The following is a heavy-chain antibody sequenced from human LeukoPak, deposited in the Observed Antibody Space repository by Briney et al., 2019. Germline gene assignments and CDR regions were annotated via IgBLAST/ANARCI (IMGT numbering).Heavy chain of an antibody. CDR2: FDPEDGET. CDR3: ATDYRYSNSFDY. Sequence: ASVKVSCKVSGYTLTELSMHWVRQAPGKGLEWMGGFDPEDGETIYAQKFQGRVTMTEDTSTDTAYMELSSLRSEDTAVYYCATDYRYSNSFDYWGQGTLVTVSP. V-gene: IGHV1-24*01. D-gene: IGHD4-11*01. J-gene: IGHJ4*02. CDR1: GYTLTELS.